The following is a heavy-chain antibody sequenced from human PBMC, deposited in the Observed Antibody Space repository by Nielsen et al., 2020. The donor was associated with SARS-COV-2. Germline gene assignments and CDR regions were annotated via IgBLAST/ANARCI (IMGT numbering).Heavy chain of an antibody. V-gene: IGHV3-11*01. CDR3: AKGEYCSSTSCYGPYYYGMDV. J-gene: IGHJ6*02. Sequence: WLRQPPGKGLEWVSYISSSGSTIYYADSVKGRFTISRDNAKNSLYLQMNSLRAEDTAVYYCAKGEYCSSTSCYGPYYYGMDVWGQGTTVTVSS. CDR2: ISSSGSTI. D-gene: IGHD2-2*01.